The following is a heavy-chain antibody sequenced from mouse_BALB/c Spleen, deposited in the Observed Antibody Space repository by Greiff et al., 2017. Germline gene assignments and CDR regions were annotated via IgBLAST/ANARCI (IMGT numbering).Heavy chain of an antibody. CDR2: IFPGSGNT. CDR1: GYSFTSYY. V-gene: IGHV1-66*01. J-gene: IGHJ1*01. D-gene: IGHD2-4*01. CDR3: ARWGDDYDGV. Sequence: QVQLQQSGPELVKPGASVKISCKASGYSFTSYYIHWVKQRPGQGLEWIGWIFPGSGNTKYNEKFKGKATLAADTSSSTAYMQLSSLTSEDSAVYFCARWGDDYDGVWGAGTTVTVSS.